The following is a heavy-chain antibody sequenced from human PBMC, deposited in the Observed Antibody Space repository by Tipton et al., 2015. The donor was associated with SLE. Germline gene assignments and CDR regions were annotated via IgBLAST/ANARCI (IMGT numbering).Heavy chain of an antibody. D-gene: IGHD2-8*02. J-gene: IGHJ3*02. CDR3: ARDRDIVLEPVPIPPAFDI. Sequence: WVRQAPGKGLEWVSAVSNSGATYYNPSLKSRVIISLDTSRNHFSLKLTSVTAADTAVYFCARDRDIVLEPVPIPPAFDIWGQGTTVTVSS. CDR2: VSNSGAT. V-gene: IGHV4-39*07.